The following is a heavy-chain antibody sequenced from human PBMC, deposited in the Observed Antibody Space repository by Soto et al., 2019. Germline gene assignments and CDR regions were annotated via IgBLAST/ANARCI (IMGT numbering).Heavy chain of an antibody. Sequence: QVQLVQSEAEMRKAGASVQVSCTTSGYTFSNYGISWVRQAPGQGLEWMGWISGHNGETNYAQKIQGRVTMTMDTVTRTTDLQLRSLRSDDTAVYYCARDVAWGKDCSGTTCYAENWLDTWGQGTLVTVSS. V-gene: IGHV1-18*01. CDR2: ISGHNGET. J-gene: IGHJ5*02. CDR1: GYTFSNYG. CDR3: ARDVAWGKDCSGTTCYAENWLDT. D-gene: IGHD2-2*01.